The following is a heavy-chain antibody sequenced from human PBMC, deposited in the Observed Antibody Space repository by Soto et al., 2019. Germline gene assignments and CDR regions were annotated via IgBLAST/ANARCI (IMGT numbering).Heavy chain of an antibody. CDR2: ISWNSGSI. CDR1: GFTFDDYA. V-gene: IGHV3-9*01. D-gene: IGHD3-10*01. Sequence: EVQLVESGGGLVQPGRSLRLSCAASGFTFDDYAMHWVRQAPGKGLEWVSGISWNSGSIGYADSVKGRFTISRDNAKNSLYLQMNSLRAEDTALYYCAKDCYGSGSYTYYYYGMDVWGQGTTVTVSS. CDR3: AKDCYGSGSYTYYYYGMDV. J-gene: IGHJ6*02.